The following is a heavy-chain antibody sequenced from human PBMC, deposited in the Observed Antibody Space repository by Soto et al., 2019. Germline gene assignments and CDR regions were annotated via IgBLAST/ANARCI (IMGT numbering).Heavy chain of an antibody. CDR1: GGSISSSNW. D-gene: IGHD2-15*01. CDR2: IYHSGST. CDR3: ARDVVVVVAATSGNYYYGMDV. J-gene: IGHJ6*02. V-gene: IGHV4-4*02. Sequence: TLSLTCAVSGGSISSSNWWSWVRQPPGKGLEWIGEIYHSGSTNYNPSLKSRVTISVDKSKNQFSLKLSSVTAADTAVYYCARDVVVVVAATSGNYYYGMDVWGQGTTVTVSS.